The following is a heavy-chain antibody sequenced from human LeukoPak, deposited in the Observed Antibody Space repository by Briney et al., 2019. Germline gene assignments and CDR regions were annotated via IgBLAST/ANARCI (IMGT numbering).Heavy chain of an antibody. D-gene: IGHD2-2*01. CDR1: GGTFSSYA. Sequence: SVKVSCKASGGTFSSYAISWVRQAPGQGLEWMGGIIPIFGIANYAQKFQGRVTITADKSTSTAYMELSSLRSEDTAVYYCASGHEGYQLLLFDYWGQGTLVTVSS. V-gene: IGHV1-69*10. J-gene: IGHJ4*02. CDR3: ASGHEGYQLLLFDY. CDR2: IIPIFGIA.